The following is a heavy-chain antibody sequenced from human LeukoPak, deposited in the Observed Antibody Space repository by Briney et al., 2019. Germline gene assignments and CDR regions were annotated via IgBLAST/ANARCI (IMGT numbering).Heavy chain of an antibody. CDR3: ARGRYGDYTFDY. J-gene: IGHJ4*02. Sequence: GGSLRLSCGASGFTFSDYYMNWVRQAPGKGLEWVSSISSSSSYIYYADSVKGRFTISRDNAKNSLYLQMNSLRAEDTAVYYCARGRYGDYTFDYWGQGTLVTVSS. CDR2: ISSSSSYI. CDR1: GFTFSDYY. V-gene: IGHV3-21*01. D-gene: IGHD4-17*01.